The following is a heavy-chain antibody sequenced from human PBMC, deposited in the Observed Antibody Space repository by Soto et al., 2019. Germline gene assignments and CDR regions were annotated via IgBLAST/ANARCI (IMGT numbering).Heavy chain of an antibody. J-gene: IGHJ5*02. CDR2: IHYSGTT. V-gene: IGHV4-31*03. Sequence: QLHESGPGLVKPSQTLSLTCTVSDDSITSGGYHWTWIRLHPGKGLEWIGHIHYSGTTYYNPSLKSRVTISVDTTENQISLNVTSVTAADTAVYYCARVVECSGGSCYSNRFDPWGQGTLVTVSS. D-gene: IGHD2-15*01. CDR3: ARVVECSGGSCYSNRFDP. CDR1: DDSITSGGYH.